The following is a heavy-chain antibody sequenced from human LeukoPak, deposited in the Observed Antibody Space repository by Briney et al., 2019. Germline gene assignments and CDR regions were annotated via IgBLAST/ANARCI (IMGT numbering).Heavy chain of an antibody. J-gene: IGHJ6*02. CDR2: IYYSGST. CDR3: ARKEPYYYYYGMDV. V-gene: IGHV4-59*12. Sequence: SETLSLTCTVSGGSISSYYWSWIRQPPGKGLEWIGYIYYSGSTNYNPSLKSRVTISVDTSKNQFSLKLSSVTAADTAVYYCARKEPYYYYYGMDVWGQGTTVTVSS. CDR1: GGSISSYY.